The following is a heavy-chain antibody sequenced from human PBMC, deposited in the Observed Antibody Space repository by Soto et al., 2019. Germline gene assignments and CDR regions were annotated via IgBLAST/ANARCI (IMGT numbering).Heavy chain of an antibody. J-gene: IGHJ6*02. V-gene: IGHV4-4*07. CDR2: LYSTGSS. Sequence: SETLSLTCTVSGGSISGHYWTWLRQPAGKGLEWLGRLYSTGSSNYNPFFESRVTMSVDTPKNSFSLRLSSVTAADAAVYFCAREKDYYHNAMDVWGHGTAVTVSS. CDR3: AREKDYYHNAMDV. CDR1: GGSISGHY.